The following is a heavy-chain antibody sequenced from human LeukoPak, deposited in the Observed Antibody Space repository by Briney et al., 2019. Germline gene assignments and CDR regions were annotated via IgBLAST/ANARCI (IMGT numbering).Heavy chain of an antibody. CDR2: IYSGGST. D-gene: IGHD6-13*01. Sequence: GGSLRLSCAASGFTVSSNYMSWVRQAPGKGLEWVSVIYSGGSTYYADSVKGRFTISRDNAKNSLYLQMNSLRAEDTAVYYCARDKNLKGIAAAGNLDYWGQGPLVTVSS. CDR3: ARDKNLKGIAAAGNLDY. V-gene: IGHV3-66*01. CDR1: GFTVSSNY. J-gene: IGHJ4*02.